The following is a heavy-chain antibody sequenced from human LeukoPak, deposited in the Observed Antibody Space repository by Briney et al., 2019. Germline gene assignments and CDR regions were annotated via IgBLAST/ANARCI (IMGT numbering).Heavy chain of an antibody. CDR2: IKQDGSEK. D-gene: IGHD3-16*01. CDR1: GFTFSNYW. J-gene: IGHJ3*02. V-gene: IGHV3-7*03. Sequence: GGSLRLSCAASGFTFSNYWMSWVRQAPGKGLEWVANIKQDGSEKYYVDSVKGRFTISRDNSKNTLYLQMNSLRAEDTAVYYCAKVTSDIGVSRAFDIWGQGTMVTVSS. CDR3: AKVTSDIGVSRAFDI.